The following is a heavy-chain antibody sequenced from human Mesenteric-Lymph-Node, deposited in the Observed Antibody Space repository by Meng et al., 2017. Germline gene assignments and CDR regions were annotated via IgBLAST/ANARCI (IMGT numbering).Heavy chain of an antibody. D-gene: IGHD5-18*01. V-gene: IGHV1-3*01. Sequence: ASVKVSCKASGYTFTSYAMHWVRQAPGQRLEWMGWINAGNGNTKYSQKFQGRVTITRDTSASTAYMELSSLRSDDTAVYYCAYQDTAMGDYDYWGQGTLVTVSS. CDR1: GYTFTSYA. J-gene: IGHJ4*02. CDR3: AYQDTAMGDYDY. CDR2: INAGNGNT.